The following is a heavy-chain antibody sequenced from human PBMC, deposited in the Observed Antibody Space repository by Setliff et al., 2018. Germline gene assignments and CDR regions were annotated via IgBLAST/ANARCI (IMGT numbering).Heavy chain of an antibody. CDR2: ISGSGGST. CDR3: AKGLSGYSYGSNSNAFDI. Sequence: GGSLRLSCAASGFTFSSYAMSWVRQAPGKGLEWVSAISGSGGSTYYADSVKGRFTISRDNSKNTLYLRMNSLRAEDTAVYYCAKGLSGYSYGSNSNAFDIWGQGTMVTVSS. J-gene: IGHJ3*02. D-gene: IGHD5-18*01. V-gene: IGHV3-23*01. CDR1: GFTFSSYA.